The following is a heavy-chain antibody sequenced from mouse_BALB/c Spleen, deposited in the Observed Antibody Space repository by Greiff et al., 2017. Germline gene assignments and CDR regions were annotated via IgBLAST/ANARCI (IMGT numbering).Heavy chain of an antibody. CDR2: ISNLAYSI. CDR3: ARDRDGYYGAMDY. Sequence: EVQLVESGGGLVQPGGSRKLSCAASGFTFSDYGMAWVRQAPGKGPEWVAFISNLAYSIYYADTVTGRFTISRENAKNTLYLEMSSLRSEDTAMYYCARDRDGYYGAMDYWGQGTSVTVSS. D-gene: IGHD2-3*01. V-gene: IGHV5-15*02. J-gene: IGHJ4*01. CDR1: GFTFSDYG.